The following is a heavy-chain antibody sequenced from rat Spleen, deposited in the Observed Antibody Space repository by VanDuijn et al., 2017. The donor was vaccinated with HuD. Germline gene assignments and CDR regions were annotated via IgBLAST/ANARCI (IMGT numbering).Heavy chain of an antibody. V-gene: IGHV5-29*01. J-gene: IGHJ1*01. CDR2: ISYDGSST. D-gene: IGHD1-3*01. Sequence: EVQLVESDGGLVQPGRSLKLSCAASGFTFSDYYMAWVRQAPTKGLAWVATISYDGSSTYYRDSVKGRFTISRDNAKSTLYLQMDSLRSEDTATYYCARQGSPYWYFDFWGPGTMVTVSS. CDR3: ARQGSPYWYFDF. CDR1: GFTFSDYY.